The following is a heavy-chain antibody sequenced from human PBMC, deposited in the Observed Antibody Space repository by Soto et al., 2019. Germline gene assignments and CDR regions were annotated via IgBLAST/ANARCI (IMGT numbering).Heavy chain of an antibody. CDR1: GYTFTSYG. CDR3: ARRYYDILTGLIYYGMDV. V-gene: IGHV1-18*01. D-gene: IGHD3-9*01. CDR2: ISAYNGNT. Sequence: QVQLVQSGAEVKKPGASVKVSCKASGYTFTSYGISWVRQAPGQGLEWMGWISAYNGNTNYAQKLQDRVTMTTDTSTSTAYMELRSRRSDDTAVYYCARRYYDILTGLIYYGMDVWGQGTTVTVSS. J-gene: IGHJ6*02.